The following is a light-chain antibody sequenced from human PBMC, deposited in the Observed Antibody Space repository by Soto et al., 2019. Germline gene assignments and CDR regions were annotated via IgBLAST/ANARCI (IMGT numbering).Light chain of an antibody. CDR3: QQYNNWPPMA. Sequence: EIVMTHSPATLSVSPGERATLSCRASQSVSSNLDWYQQKPGQAPRLLIYGASTRATGIPARFSGSGSGTEFTLTISSLQSEDFAVYYCQQYNNWPPMAFGQGTKVEIK. V-gene: IGKV3-15*01. J-gene: IGKJ1*01. CDR2: GAS. CDR1: QSVSSN.